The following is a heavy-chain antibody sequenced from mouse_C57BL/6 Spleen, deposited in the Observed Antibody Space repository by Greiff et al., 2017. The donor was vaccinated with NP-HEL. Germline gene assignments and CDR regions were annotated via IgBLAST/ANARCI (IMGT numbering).Heavy chain of an antibody. CDR1: GFTFSSYT. V-gene: IGHV5-9*01. CDR2: ISGGGGNT. D-gene: IGHD1-1*01. J-gene: IGHJ2*01. Sequence: EVQWVESGGGLVKPGGSLKLSCAASGFTFSSYTMSWVRQTPEKRLEWVATISGGGGNTYYPDSVKGRFTISRDNAKNTLYLQMSSLRSEDTALYYCARQEDYYGSFDYWGQGTTLTVSS. CDR3: ARQEDYYGSFDY.